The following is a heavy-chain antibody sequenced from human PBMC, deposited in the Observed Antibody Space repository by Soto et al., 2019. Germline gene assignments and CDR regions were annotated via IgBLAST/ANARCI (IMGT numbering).Heavy chain of an antibody. V-gene: IGHV3-23*01. D-gene: IGHD3-3*01. CDR1: GFSFGSYA. J-gene: IGHJ4*02. CDR2: ISGSDGKT. Sequence: GGSLRLSCAASGFSFGSYALSWVRQAPGKGLEWVSTISGSDGKTFYADSVKGRFSVSRDTSQSTLYLQMNSLRADDTAMYYCARWSYLDYWGQGTRVTVSS. CDR3: ARWSYLDY.